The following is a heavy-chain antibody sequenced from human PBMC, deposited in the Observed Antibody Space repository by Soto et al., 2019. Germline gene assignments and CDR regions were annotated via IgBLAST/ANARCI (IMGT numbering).Heavy chain of an antibody. J-gene: IGHJ3*02. CDR2: IYYSGSS. CDR1: GGSITSSEYY. V-gene: IGHV4-39*07. D-gene: IGHD3-10*01. Sequence: PSETLSLTCTVSGGSITSSEYYWAWIRQPPGKGLQFVGTIYYSGSSYSNPSLKSRLSMSVDTSKNQFSLKLSSVTAADTAVYYCARVGLLWPERAFDIWGQGTMVT. CDR3: ARVGLLWPERAFDI.